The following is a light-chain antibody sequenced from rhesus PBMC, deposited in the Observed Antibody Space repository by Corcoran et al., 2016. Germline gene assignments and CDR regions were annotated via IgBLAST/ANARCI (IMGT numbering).Light chain of an antibody. J-gene: IGKJ1*01. Sequence: DIQMTQSPSSLSASVGDRVTITCRASQGISSYLVWFQQKPGKAPKPLIYYASILDSGVPSRFSGSGAGTEFTLTISSLQPEDFATYYCQQYDSVPWTFGQGTRVEIK. CDR1: QGISSY. CDR2: YAS. V-gene: IGKV1-37*01. CDR3: QQYDSVPWT.